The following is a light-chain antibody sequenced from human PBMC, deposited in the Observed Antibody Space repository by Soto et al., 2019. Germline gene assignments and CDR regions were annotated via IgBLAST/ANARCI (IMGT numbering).Light chain of an antibody. Sequence: DIQMTQSPSSLSASVGDRVTITCRASQGIRNQLAWYQQKPGKAPKRLIYAVSTLQRGVPSRFSGSGSGTEFTLTISSMQPEDFATYYCLQHDFYPRTFGQGTKVDIK. J-gene: IGKJ1*01. CDR3: LQHDFYPRT. V-gene: IGKV1-17*01. CDR1: QGIRNQ. CDR2: AVS.